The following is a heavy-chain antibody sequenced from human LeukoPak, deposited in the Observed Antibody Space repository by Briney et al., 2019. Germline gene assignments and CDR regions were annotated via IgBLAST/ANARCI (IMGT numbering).Heavy chain of an antibody. J-gene: IGHJ6*03. Sequence: ASVKVSCKASGYSFTNYDINWVRQATGQGLEWMGWMNPKSGYTGYAQKLQGRITFTRNTSISTAYMELSSLRSEDSAVYYCGRGRRCSSTSSHFESCDYYYYMDVWGKGTTVTVSS. CDR2: MNPKSGYT. CDR3: GRGRRCSSTSSHFESCDYYYYMDV. D-gene: IGHD2-2*01. CDR1: GYSFTNYD. V-gene: IGHV1-8*02.